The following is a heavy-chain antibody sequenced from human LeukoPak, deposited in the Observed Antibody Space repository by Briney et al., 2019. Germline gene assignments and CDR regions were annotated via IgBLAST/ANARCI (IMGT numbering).Heavy chain of an antibody. J-gene: IGHJ3*02. V-gene: IGHV4-34*01. CDR1: GGSFSGYY. CDR3: ARSRIMITFGGVVSDAFDI. CDR2: INHSGST. Sequence: SETLSLTCAVYGGSFSGYYLSWIRQPPGKGLEWIGEINHSGSTNYNPSLKSRVTISVDTSKNQFSLKLSSVTAADTAVYYCARSRIMITFGGVVSDAFDIWGQGTMVTVSS. D-gene: IGHD3-16*01.